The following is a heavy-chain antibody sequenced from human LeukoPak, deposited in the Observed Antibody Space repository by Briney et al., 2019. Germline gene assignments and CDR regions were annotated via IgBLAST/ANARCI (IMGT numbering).Heavy chain of an antibody. CDR2: INPNSGGT. V-gene: IGHV1-2*02. Sequence: ASVKVSCKASGYTFTGYYMHWVRHAPGQGLEWMGWINPNSGGTNYAQKFQGRVTMTRDTSISTDYMELSRPRSDDTAVYYCARGIVGANTGDWGQGTLVTVSS. D-gene: IGHD1-26*01. CDR3: ARGIVGANTGD. CDR1: GYTFTGYY. J-gene: IGHJ4*02.